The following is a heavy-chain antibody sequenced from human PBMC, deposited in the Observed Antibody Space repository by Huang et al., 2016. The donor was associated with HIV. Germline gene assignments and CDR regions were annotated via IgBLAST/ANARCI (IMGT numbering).Heavy chain of an antibody. CDR2: IIPLFRAP. Sequence: QVQLEQSGPAVRKPGSSVKVSCQASGGSFSDQIISWVRQAPGQRFVWMGGIIPLFRAPAYAQEFKGRVTMTADESTATSYMELNSLTSEDTAVYYCAMSLRYQYDSRSYWGRYFDYWGQGTLVTVSS. CDR3: AMSLRYQYDSRSYWGRYFDY. CDR1: GGSFSDQI. V-gene: IGHV1-69*01. J-gene: IGHJ4*02. D-gene: IGHD3-16*01.